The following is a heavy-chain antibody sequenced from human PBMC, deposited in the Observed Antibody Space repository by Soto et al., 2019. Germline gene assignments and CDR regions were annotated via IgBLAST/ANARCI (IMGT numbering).Heavy chain of an antibody. CDR1: GFTFSSYG. D-gene: IGHD6-19*01. CDR2: ISYDGSNK. CDR3: AKDRKDSSGWDPNYYYYYGMDV. Sequence: SGGSLRLSCAASGFTFSSYGMHWVRQAPGKGLEWVAVISYDGSNKYYADSVKGRFTISRDNSKNTLYLQMNSLRAEDTAVYYCAKDRKDSSGWDPNYYYYYGMDVWGPGTTVTVSS. V-gene: IGHV3-30*18. J-gene: IGHJ6*02.